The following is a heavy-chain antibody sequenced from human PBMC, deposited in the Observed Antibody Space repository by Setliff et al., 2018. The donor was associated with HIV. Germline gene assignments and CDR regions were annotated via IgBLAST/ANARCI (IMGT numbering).Heavy chain of an antibody. Sequence: GASVKVSCKASGGPFTSAFNWVRQVPGQGLEWMGGIIPIFGTANYAQNFGGRVTITADQSTTTSYLQLNSLRFEDTAIYYCASDSPAARFEELEDHYYCFMDVWGKGTTVTVS. CDR2: IIPIFGTA. D-gene: IGHD3-10*01. CDR1: GGPFTSA. V-gene: IGHV1-69*13. CDR3: ASDSPAARFEELEDHYYCFMDV. J-gene: IGHJ6*03.